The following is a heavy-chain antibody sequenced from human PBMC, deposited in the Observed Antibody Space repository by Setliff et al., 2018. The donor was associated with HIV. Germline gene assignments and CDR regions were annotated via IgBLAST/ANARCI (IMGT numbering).Heavy chain of an antibody. J-gene: IGHJ4*02. V-gene: IGHV4-61*02. CDR2: VYISGST. D-gene: IGHD3-16*01. CDR1: LGTIDSRTYY. Sequence: LSLTCTVSLGTIDSRTYYWSWIRKPAGKRLEWLGRVYISGSTNYNPSLRGRVAISLDASRHQFSLNLTSVTAADTAIYFCARSPSWALPYFDLWGQGRLVTVSS. CDR3: ARSPSWALPYFDL.